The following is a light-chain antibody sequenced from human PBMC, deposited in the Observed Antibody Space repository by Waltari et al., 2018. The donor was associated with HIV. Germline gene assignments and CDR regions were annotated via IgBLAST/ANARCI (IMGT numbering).Light chain of an antibody. CDR2: GAA. V-gene: IGKV3-15*01. J-gene: IGKJ1*01. CDR1: QSVTYN. Sequence: EIVPTQSPATLSVSPGETVTLSCRASQSVTYNLAWYQQKPGQAPRLPIYGAATRATGIPARFSGSGSGTEFALTISSLQSEDFAVYYCQQYGKWPPWTFGQGTKVEIK. CDR3: QQYGKWPPWT.